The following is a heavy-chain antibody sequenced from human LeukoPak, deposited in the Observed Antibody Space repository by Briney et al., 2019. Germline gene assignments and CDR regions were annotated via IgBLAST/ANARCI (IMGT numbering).Heavy chain of an antibody. CDR2: INPNSGGT. CDR3: ATQATSGWHFS. V-gene: IGHV1-2*02. Sequence: GASVKVSCKASGYTFTGYYMHWVRQAPGQGPEWMGWINPNSGGTNYAQKFQGRVTMTRDTSLSTVYMELSRLRSDDTAVYYCATQATSGWHFSWGQGTLDTVSS. CDR1: GYTFTGYY. J-gene: IGHJ5*02. D-gene: IGHD6-19*01.